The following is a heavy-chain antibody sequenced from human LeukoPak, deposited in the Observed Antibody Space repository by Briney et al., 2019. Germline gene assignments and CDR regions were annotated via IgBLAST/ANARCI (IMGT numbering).Heavy chain of an antibody. J-gene: IGHJ4*02. D-gene: IGHD4-17*01. CDR1: GFTFSSYW. CDR3: ARGYGFDY. Sequence: PGGSLRLSCAASGFTFSSYWMHWVRQGPGKGLVWVSRINSDGRNTGYADSVKGRFTFSRDNAKNTLYLQMNSLRAEDTAVYYCARGYGFDYWGQGTLVTVSS. CDR2: INSDGRNT. V-gene: IGHV3-74*01.